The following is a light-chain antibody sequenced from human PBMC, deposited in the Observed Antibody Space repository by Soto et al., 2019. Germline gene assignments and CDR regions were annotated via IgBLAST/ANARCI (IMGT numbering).Light chain of an antibody. J-gene: IGKJ4*01. V-gene: IGKV1-27*01. CDR1: QGISNY. Sequence: EIQMTQSPSSLSSAVGDSVTITCRASQGISNYLAWYQQKPGKAPQLLIYGPTTLQSVVPSRFIGSGSGTDFTLNIASLHPEDVATYYCQKYDSDPLTFGGWTKVEIK. CDR2: GPT. CDR3: QKYDSDPLT.